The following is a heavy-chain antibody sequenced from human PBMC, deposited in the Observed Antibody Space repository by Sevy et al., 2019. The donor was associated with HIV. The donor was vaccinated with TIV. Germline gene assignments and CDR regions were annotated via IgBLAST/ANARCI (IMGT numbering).Heavy chain of an antibody. D-gene: IGHD3-16*02. Sequence: GGSLRLSCAASGFTFSSYWMSWVRQAPGKGLEWVANIKQDGSEKYYVNSVKGRFTISRDNAKNSLYLQMNSLRAEDTAVYYCARDYLQGRPDVPTYDYVWGSYRPPYFDYWGQGTLVTVSS. CDR3: ARDYLQGRPDVPTYDYVWGSYRPPYFDY. CDR1: GFTFSSYW. J-gene: IGHJ4*02. V-gene: IGHV3-7*01. CDR2: IKQDGSEK.